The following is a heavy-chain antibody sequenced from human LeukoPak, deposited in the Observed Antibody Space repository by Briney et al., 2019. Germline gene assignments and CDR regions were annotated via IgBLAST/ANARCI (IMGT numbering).Heavy chain of an antibody. CDR2: ISGSGGST. CDR1: GFTFSSYA. D-gene: IGHD3-22*01. V-gene: IGHV3-23*01. Sequence: GSLRLSCAASGFTFSSYAMSWVRQAPGKGLEWVSAISGSGGSTYYADSVKGRFTISRDNSKNTLYVQMNSLRADDTAVYHCAKVHYDSSGYIAFDIWGQGTMVTVSS. J-gene: IGHJ3*02. CDR3: AKVHYDSSGYIAFDI.